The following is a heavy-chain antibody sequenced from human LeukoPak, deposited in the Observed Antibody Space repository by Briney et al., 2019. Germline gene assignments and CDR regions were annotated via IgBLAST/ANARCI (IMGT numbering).Heavy chain of an antibody. D-gene: IGHD3-3*01. V-gene: IGHV3-9*01. J-gene: IGHJ4*02. CDR3: AKTDRYDFWSGYYFDY. CDR1: GFTFDDYA. Sequence: AGGSLRLSCAASGFTFDDYAMPWVRQAPGKGLEWVSGISWNSGSIGYADSVKGRFTISRDNAKNSLYLQMNSLRAEDTALYYCAKTDRYDFWSGYYFDYWGQGTLVTVSS. CDR2: ISWNSGSI.